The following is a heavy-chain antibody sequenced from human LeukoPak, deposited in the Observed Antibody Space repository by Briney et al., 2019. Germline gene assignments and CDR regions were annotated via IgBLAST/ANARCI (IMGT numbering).Heavy chain of an antibody. CDR2: IYSSGST. J-gene: IGHJ3*02. D-gene: IGHD5-12*01. Sequence: SETLSLTCTVSGDSISSGSYYWSWIRQPAGKGLEWIGRIYSSGSTNYNPSLKSRVTISVDTSKNQFSLKLTCVTAADTAVYYCARDREWLRFAFDIWGQGTKVTVSS. CDR3: ARDREWLRFAFDI. CDR1: GDSISSGSYY. V-gene: IGHV4-61*02.